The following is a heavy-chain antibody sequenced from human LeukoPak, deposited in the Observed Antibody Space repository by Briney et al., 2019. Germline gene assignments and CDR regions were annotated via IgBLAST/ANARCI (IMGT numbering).Heavy chain of an antibody. CDR3: AREDRYGGIAVAGYYFDY. CDR2: INHSGST. V-gene: IGHV4-34*01. J-gene: IGHJ4*02. CDR1: GGSFSGYY. Sequence: SETLSLTCAVYGGSFSGYYWSWIRQPPGKGLEWIGEINHSGSTNYNPSLKSRVTISVDTSKNQFSLKLSSVTAADTAVYCCAREDRYGGIAVAGYYFDYWGQGTLVTVSS. D-gene: IGHD6-19*01.